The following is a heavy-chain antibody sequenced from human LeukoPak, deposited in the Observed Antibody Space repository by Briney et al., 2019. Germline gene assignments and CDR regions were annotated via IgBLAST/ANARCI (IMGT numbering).Heavy chain of an antibody. J-gene: IGHJ4*02. CDR1: GFSISSYY. V-gene: IGHV4-4*07. D-gene: IGHD3-22*01. CDR2: IYTSGST. Sequence: SETLSLTCTVSGFSISSYYWSWLRQPAGKGLEWIGRIYTSGSTNYSPSLKSRVTMSVDTSKNQFSLKLSSVTAADTAVYYCAREPYYYDSSGYDYWGQGTLVTVSS. CDR3: AREPYYYDSSGYDY.